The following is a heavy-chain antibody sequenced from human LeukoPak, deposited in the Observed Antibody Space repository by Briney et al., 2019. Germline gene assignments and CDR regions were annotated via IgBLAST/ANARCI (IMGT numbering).Heavy chain of an antibody. Sequence: PGGSLRLSCAASGFSFSNYWMSWVRQAPGKGLEWVASINEDESAKFYVDSVKGRFTISRDNAKNSLYLQMNNLGVEDTAFYYCARCEDYWGQRTLVTVSS. CDR1: GFSFSNYW. V-gene: IGHV3-7*03. CDR2: INEDESAK. CDR3: ARCEDY. J-gene: IGHJ4*02.